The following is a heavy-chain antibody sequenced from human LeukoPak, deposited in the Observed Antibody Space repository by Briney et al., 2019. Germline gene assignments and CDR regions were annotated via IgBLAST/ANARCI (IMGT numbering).Heavy chain of an antibody. Sequence: GGSLRLSCAASGFTFSTYSLHWVRQAPGKGLEWVSSISSSSSYIYYAGSVKGRFTISRDNAKNSLYLQMNSLRAEDTAMYYCARGNGYSSGWLFIYWGQGTLVTVSS. CDR3: ARGNGYSSGWLFIY. D-gene: IGHD6-19*01. CDR2: ISSSSSYI. J-gene: IGHJ4*02. V-gene: IGHV3-21*01. CDR1: GFTFSTYS.